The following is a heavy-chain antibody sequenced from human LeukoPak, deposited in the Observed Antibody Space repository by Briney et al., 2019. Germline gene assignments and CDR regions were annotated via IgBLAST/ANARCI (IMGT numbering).Heavy chain of an antibody. D-gene: IGHD6-25*01. Sequence: SETLSLTCTVSGGSISSYYWSWIRQPPGKGLEWIGYFYYSGSTNYNPSLKSRVSVSGDTSKNQLSLKLSSVTAADTAVYYCARGPSGDYGMDVWGQGTTVTVSS. CDR1: GGSISSYY. CDR2: FYYSGST. V-gene: IGHV4-59*01. CDR3: ARGPSGDYGMDV. J-gene: IGHJ6*02.